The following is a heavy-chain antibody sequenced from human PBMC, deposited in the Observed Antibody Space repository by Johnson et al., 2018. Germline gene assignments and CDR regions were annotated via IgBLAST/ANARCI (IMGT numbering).Heavy chain of an antibody. J-gene: IGHJ3*01. Sequence: VQLVESGGGLVQPGGSLKLSCAASGFTFSGSAMHWVRQASGNGLEWVGRIRSKAHISATAYAASVKGRFTISRGDSKNTAYLQMNSLKTEDPAVYYCTTGRRVAVDVGGLGTTVTVSS. CDR3: TTGRRVAVDV. V-gene: IGHV3-73*01. CDR2: IRSKAHISAT. CDR1: GFTFSGSA.